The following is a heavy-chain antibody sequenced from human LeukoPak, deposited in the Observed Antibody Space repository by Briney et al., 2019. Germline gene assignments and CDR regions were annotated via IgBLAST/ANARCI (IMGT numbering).Heavy chain of an antibody. CDR2: ISWNSGSI. V-gene: IGHV3-9*01. Sequence: SLRLSCAASGFTLDHYAMHWPRHAPGKALEWVTDISWNSGSIGYADSVKGRFTISRDNAKNSLYLQMNSLRAEDTALYYCAKDKFPGATVTTFDYWGQGTLVTVSS. CDR1: GFTLDHYA. D-gene: IGHD4-17*01. CDR3: AKDKFPGATVTTFDY. J-gene: IGHJ4*02.